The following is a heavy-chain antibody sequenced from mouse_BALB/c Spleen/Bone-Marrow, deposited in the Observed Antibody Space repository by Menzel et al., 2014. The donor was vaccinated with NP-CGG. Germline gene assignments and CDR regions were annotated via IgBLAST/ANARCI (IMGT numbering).Heavy chain of an antibody. J-gene: IGHJ2*01. Sequence: EVKLVESGGGLVQPGGSRKLSCAASGFTFSSFAMHWVRPAPEKGLEWVAHISSGSSTIYYADTVMGRFTISRDNPKNTLFLQMTSLRSEDTAMYYCARSGSSSGYFDYWGQGTTLTVSS. V-gene: IGHV5-17*02. D-gene: IGHD1-1*01. CDR3: ARSGSSSGYFDY. CDR2: ISSGSSTI. CDR1: GFTFSSFA.